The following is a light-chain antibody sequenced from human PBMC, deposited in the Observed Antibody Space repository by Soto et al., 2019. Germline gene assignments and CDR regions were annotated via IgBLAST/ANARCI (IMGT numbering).Light chain of an antibody. CDR3: QQYGSSPWT. CDR1: QSVSSNY. V-gene: IGKV3-20*01. J-gene: IGKJ1*01. CDR2: GAS. Sequence: EIVLTQSPGTLSLSPGERATLSCRASQSVSSNYLAWYQQKPGQAPRPLIYGASSRATGIPDRFSGSGAGTDFTLTISRLEPEVFAVYYCQQYGSSPWTFGQGTKVEIK.